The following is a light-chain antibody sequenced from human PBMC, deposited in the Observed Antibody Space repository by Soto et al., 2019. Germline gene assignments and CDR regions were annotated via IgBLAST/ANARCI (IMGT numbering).Light chain of an antibody. Sequence: DIQMTQSPSSLSASVGDRVTITCRASQGIGNNLAWYQQKPGKVPRLLIYAASTLETGVPSRFSGSGSGTDFTLTISSLQPEDVATYYCQKYNSAPHTFGQGTKVEIK. CDR1: QGIGNN. CDR2: AAS. CDR3: QKYNSAPHT. V-gene: IGKV1-27*01. J-gene: IGKJ2*01.